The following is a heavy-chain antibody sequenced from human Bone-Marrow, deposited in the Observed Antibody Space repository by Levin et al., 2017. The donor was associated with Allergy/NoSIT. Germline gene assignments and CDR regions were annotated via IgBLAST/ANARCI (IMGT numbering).Heavy chain of an antibody. Sequence: LSLTCAASGILFSSYDMNWVRQAPGKGLAWVSSISAGGNYIYYADSVKGRFTISRDNAKNSLFLQMNSLRAEDTAVYYCASWAMYHYDRSAFDYFYYAMDVWGQGTTVTVSS. CDR3: ASWAMYHYDRSAFDYFYYAMDV. CDR2: ISAGGNYI. V-gene: IGHV3-21*01. CDR1: GILFSSYD. J-gene: IGHJ6*02. D-gene: IGHD3-22*01.